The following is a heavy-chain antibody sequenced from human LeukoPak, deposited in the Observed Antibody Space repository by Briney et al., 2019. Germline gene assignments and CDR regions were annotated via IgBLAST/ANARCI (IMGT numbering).Heavy chain of an antibody. Sequence: GGSLRLSCSASGFTFSSYEMNWVPQAPGKVLEGVSYINSSGSTIDYAHPVKGRFTISRDKAKISLDLQIDSLRDEDTAVYYCAELGIPLIGGVWGKGTTVTISS. V-gene: IGHV3-48*03. CDR3: AELGIPLIGGV. J-gene: IGHJ6*04. CDR2: INSSGSTI. D-gene: IGHD3-10*02. CDR1: GFTFSSYE.